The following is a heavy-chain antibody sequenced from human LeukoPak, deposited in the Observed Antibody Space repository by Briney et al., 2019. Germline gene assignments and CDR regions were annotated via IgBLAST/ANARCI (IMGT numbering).Heavy chain of an antibody. J-gene: IGHJ6*02. D-gene: IGHD6-19*01. Sequence: QTGGPLRLSCAASGFTFSSYAMSWVRQAPGKGLEWVSAISGSGGSTYYADSVKGRFTISRDNSKNTLYLQMNSLRAEDTAVYYCAKDTGVYSSGPYYYYGMDVWGQGTTVTVSS. CDR2: ISGSGGST. CDR1: GFTFSSYA. V-gene: IGHV3-23*01. CDR3: AKDTGVYSSGPYYYYGMDV.